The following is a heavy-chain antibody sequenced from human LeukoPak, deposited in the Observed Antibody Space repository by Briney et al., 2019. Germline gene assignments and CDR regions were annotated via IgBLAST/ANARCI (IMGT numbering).Heavy chain of an antibody. CDR2: IYPGDSDT. J-gene: IGHJ5*02. V-gene: IGHV5-51*01. D-gene: IGHD3-22*01. CDR3: ARPPPYYYDGSGYDT. Sequence: GESLKISCKASGYSFTTHWIGWVRQMPGKGLEWMGIIYPGDSDTRYSPSFQAQVTISADKSISTAYLQWSSLKASDTAMYYCARPPPYYYDGSGYDTWGQGTLVTVSS. CDR1: GYSFTTHW.